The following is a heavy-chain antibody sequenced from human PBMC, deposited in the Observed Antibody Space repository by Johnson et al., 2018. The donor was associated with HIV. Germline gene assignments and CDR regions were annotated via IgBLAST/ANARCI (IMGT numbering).Heavy chain of an antibody. CDR3: AGRSSAWYEDAFDI. CDR2: IRYDGSNK. CDR1: GFTFSSYG. J-gene: IGHJ3*02. D-gene: IGHD6-19*01. V-gene: IGHV3-30*02. Sequence: QVQLVESGGGVVQPGGSLRLSCAASGFTFSSYGMHWVRQAPGKGLEWVAFIRYDGSNKYYADSVKGRFTISRDNSRNTVYLQMNSLRAEDTALYYCAGRSSAWYEDAFDIWGQGTMVTVSS.